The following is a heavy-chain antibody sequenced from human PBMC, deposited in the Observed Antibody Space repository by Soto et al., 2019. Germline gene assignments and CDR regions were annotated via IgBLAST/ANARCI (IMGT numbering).Heavy chain of an antibody. Sequence: GESLKISCQCSGYSFTIYWISWVRQMPGKGLEWMGRIDPSDSYTNYSPSFQGHVTISADKSISTAYLQWSSLKASDTAMYYCARSNTATIRYGMDVWGQGTTVTVSS. CDR2: IDPSDSYT. V-gene: IGHV5-10-1*01. CDR1: GYSFTIYW. J-gene: IGHJ6*02. D-gene: IGHD5-12*01. CDR3: ARSNTATIRYGMDV.